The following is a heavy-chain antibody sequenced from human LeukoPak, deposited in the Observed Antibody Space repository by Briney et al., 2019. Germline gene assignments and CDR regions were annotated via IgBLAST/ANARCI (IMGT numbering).Heavy chain of an antibody. Sequence: GGSLRLSCAASGSPFNNYWMQWVRQAPGKGLVWVSSINTDGRTTRYASSVQGRFTISRDNAKNTLYLQMNSLRDDDTAVYYCARAGASGWYAAGWFDPWGQGTLVTVSS. D-gene: IGHD6-19*01. V-gene: IGHV3-74*01. CDR1: GSPFNNYW. CDR2: INTDGRTT. J-gene: IGHJ5*02. CDR3: ARAGASGWYAAGWFDP.